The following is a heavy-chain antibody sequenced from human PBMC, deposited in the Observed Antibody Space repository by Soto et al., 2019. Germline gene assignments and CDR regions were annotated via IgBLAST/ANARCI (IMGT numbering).Heavy chain of an antibody. V-gene: IGHV4-30-4*01. J-gene: IGHJ4*02. CDR3: ARVPYYYDSSGPDY. D-gene: IGHD3-22*01. CDR1: GGTIIRGDYY. CDR2: IYYSGST. Sequence: SETLSLTCPVSGGTIIRGDYYWSWIRQPPGKGLEWIGYIYYSGSTYYNPSLKSRVTISVDTSKNQFSLKLSSVTAADTAVYYCARVPYYYDSSGPDYWGQGTLVTVS.